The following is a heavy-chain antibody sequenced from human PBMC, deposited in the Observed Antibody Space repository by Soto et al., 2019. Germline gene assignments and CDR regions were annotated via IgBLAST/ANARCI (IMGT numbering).Heavy chain of an antibody. V-gene: IGHV3-21*01. J-gene: IGHJ6*02. CDR3: AKVMSYSFVQGYGMDV. D-gene: IGHD4-4*01. CDR2: ISSSSGYI. CDR1: GFTFSTYS. Sequence: EVQLVASGGGLVKPGGSLRLSCAASGFTFSTYSMNWVRQAPGKGLEWVSSISSSSGYIYYGDSVKGRFTISRDDAKNSLSMKMNSLTSEDTSVYYCAKVMSYSFVQGYGMDVWAQGTTVTVSS.